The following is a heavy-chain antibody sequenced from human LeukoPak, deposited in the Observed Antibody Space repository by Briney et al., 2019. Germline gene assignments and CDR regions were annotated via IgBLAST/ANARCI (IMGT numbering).Heavy chain of an antibody. CDR2: ISSSSSTI. Sequence: PGGSLRLSCAASGFTFSSYSMNWVRQAPGKGLERVSYISSSSSTIYYADSVKGRFTISRDNAKNSLYLQMNSLRAEDTAVYYCASLTFAALFNMDVWGKGTTVTVSS. J-gene: IGHJ6*03. D-gene: IGHD2/OR15-2a*01. CDR1: GFTFSSYS. CDR3: ASLTFAALFNMDV. V-gene: IGHV3-48*04.